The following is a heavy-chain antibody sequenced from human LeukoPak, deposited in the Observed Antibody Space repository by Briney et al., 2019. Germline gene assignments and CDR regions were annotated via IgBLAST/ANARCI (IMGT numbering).Heavy chain of an antibody. J-gene: IGHJ4*02. CDR2: ITSSGTTS. CDR3: ARDPDYGDPD. Sequence: PGGSLRLSCTASGFTFSDHYMSWFRLSPGKGLKWLSYITSSGTTSDYADSVKGRFTISRDNAKNSMYLQMNSLRPEDTAVYYCARDPDYGDPDWGQGTLVTVSS. V-gene: IGHV3-11*01. D-gene: IGHD4-17*01. CDR1: GFTFSDHY.